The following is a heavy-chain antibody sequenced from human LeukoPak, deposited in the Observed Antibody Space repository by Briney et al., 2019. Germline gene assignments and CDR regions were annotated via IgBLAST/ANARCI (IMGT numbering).Heavy chain of an antibody. CDR3: ARGGYDSHYYFDY. CDR2: IYYSGST. D-gene: IGHD3-22*01. V-gene: IGHV4-59*01. Sequence: PSETLSLTCTVSGGSISSYYWSWIRQPPGKGLEWIGYIYYSGSTNYNPSLKSRVTISVDTSKNQFSLKLSSVTAADTAVYYCARGGYDSHYYFDYWGQGTLVTVSS. CDR1: GGSISSYY. J-gene: IGHJ4*02.